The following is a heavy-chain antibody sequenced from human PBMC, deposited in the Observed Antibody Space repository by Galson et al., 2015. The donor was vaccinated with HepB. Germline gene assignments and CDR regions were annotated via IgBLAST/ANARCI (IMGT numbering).Heavy chain of an antibody. V-gene: IGHV3-30*18. CDR3: AKSEIGASYQGEAFDH. CDR1: GFTFNTYG. Sequence: SLRLSCAASGFTFNTYGMHWVRQAPGKGLEWVAVIAYDGRSEYYADPVKGRFTIPRDNSKNTVYLQMNSLKAEDTAVYYCAKSEIGASYQGEAFDHWGQGTLVTVSS. J-gene: IGHJ4*02. D-gene: IGHD1-26*01. CDR2: IAYDGRSE.